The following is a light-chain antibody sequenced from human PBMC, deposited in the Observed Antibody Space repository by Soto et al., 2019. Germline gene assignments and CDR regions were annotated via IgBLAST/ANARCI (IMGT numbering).Light chain of an antibody. Sequence: EIVMTQSLATLSVSPGERATLSCRASQSVSSNLAWYQQKPGQAPRLLIYGASTRATGIPARFSGSGSGTEFTLTISSLQSEDFAVYYCQQYNNWPPLTFGPGTKVDIK. CDR2: GAS. V-gene: IGKV3-15*01. J-gene: IGKJ3*01. CDR3: QQYNNWPPLT. CDR1: QSVSSN.